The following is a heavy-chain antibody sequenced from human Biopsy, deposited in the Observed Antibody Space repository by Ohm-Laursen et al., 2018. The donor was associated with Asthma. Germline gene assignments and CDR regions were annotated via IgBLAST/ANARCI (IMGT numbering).Heavy chain of an antibody. CDR1: GYTFNSAG. Sequence: ASVKVSCKTSGYTFNSAGITWVRQAPGQGLEWMGWISVYNGNTKVAQKLQDRVTMTTDTSTSTAYMELRSLRSDVTAVYFCARAVDYSHYYGIDVWGQGTTVTVS. CDR3: ARAVDYSHYYGIDV. V-gene: IGHV1-18*01. J-gene: IGHJ6*02. CDR2: ISVYNGNT. D-gene: IGHD3-10*01.